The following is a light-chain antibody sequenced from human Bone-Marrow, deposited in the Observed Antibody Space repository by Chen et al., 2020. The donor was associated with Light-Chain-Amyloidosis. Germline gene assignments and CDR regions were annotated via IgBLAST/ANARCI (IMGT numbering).Light chain of an antibody. V-gene: IGLV3-21*02. Sequence: SYVLTQPYSVSVAPGQKATLACGGNNIGSTSVHRYQQTPGQAPLLVVYDDSDRPSGIPERLSGSNSGNTATLTISRVEAGDEADYYCQVWDRSSDRPVFGGGTKLTVL. CDR3: QVWDRSSDRPV. CDR1: NIGSTS. J-gene: IGLJ3*02. CDR2: DDS.